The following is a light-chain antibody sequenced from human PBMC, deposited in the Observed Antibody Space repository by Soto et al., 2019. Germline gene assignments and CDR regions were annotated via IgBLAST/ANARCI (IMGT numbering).Light chain of an antibody. J-gene: IGLJ3*02. CDR1: NSNIGRYS. V-gene: IGLV1-44*01. CDR3: AAWDDNLNGPL. Sequence: QSVLTQRPSLSGTPGQRGTISCSGSNSNIGRYSVNWYQHFPGTAPKILIYSDDERPSGVPDRFSGSKSGTSASLATSGLQSEDEAEYYCAAWDDNLNGPLFGGGTQLTVL. CDR2: SDD.